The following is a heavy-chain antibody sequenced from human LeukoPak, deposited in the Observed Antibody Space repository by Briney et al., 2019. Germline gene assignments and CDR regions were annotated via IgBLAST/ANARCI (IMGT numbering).Heavy chain of an antibody. CDR2: IIPIFGTA. V-gene: IGHV1-69*05. CDR1: GGTFSSYA. CDR3: ARDAEHCSNTSCYRGYFDY. J-gene: IGHJ4*01. D-gene: IGHD2-2*02. Sequence: ASVKVSCKASGGTFSSYAISWVRQAPGQGLEWMGGIIPIFGTANYAQKFQGRVTITTDESTSTAYMELSSLRSEDKAVYYCARDAEHCSNTSCYRGYFDYWGQGTLVTVSS.